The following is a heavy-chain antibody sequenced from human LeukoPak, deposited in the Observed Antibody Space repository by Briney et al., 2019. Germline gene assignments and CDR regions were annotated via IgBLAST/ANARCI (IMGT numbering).Heavy chain of an antibody. CDR3: ARIPAAIGYSDY. Sequence: SETLSLTCTVSGGSISSSSYYWGWLRQPPGKGLEWIGSIYYCGSTYYNPSLKSRVTISVDTSKNQFSLKLSSVTAADTAVYYCARIPAAIGYSDYWGQGTLVTVSS. CDR1: GGSISSSSYY. V-gene: IGHV4-39*01. CDR2: IYYCGST. D-gene: IGHD2-2*02. J-gene: IGHJ4*02.